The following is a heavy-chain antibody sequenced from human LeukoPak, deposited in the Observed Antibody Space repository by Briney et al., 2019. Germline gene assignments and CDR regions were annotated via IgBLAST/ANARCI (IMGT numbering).Heavy chain of an antibody. D-gene: IGHD6-13*01. Sequence: GGSLRLSCAASGFTFRSYALHWVRQAPGKGLEWVALISYDGSNKNYADSVKGRFTISRDNSKNTLYLQMNSLRAEDTAVYYCARDNWSIGWLFTHITGYYFDYWGQGTLVTVSS. CDR2: ISYDGSNK. CDR3: ARDNWSIGWLFTHITGYYFDY. V-gene: IGHV3-30*04. J-gene: IGHJ4*02. CDR1: GFTFRSYA.